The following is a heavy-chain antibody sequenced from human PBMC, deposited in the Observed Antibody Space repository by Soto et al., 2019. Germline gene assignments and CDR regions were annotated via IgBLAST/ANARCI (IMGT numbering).Heavy chain of an antibody. Sequence: ASVKVSCKASGYTFTSYDINWVRQATGQGLEWMGWMNPNSGNTGYAQKFQGRVTMTRNTSISTAYMELSSLRSEDTAVYYCARVGGWYLGEAFDYWGQGPLVPVSS. CDR2: MNPNSGNT. CDR3: ARVGGWYLGEAFDY. J-gene: IGHJ4*02. D-gene: IGHD6-19*01. V-gene: IGHV1-8*01. CDR1: GYTFTSYD.